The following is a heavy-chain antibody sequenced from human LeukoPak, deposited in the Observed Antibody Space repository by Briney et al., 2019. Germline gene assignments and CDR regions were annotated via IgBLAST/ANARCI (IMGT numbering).Heavy chain of an antibody. CDR2: ISGSGDDT. V-gene: IGHV3-23*01. CDR1: GFTFRQYA. D-gene: IGHD3-10*01. Sequence: GGSLRLSCAASGFTFRQYAMSWVRQAPGKGLVWVSGISGSGDDTYYTDSVKGRFTISRDNSNNTMYLQMNNLRSEDTAVYFCVRDYYGSGTYQGNYYYGMDVWGHGTTVTVSS. J-gene: IGHJ6*02. CDR3: VRDYYGSGTYQGNYYYGMDV.